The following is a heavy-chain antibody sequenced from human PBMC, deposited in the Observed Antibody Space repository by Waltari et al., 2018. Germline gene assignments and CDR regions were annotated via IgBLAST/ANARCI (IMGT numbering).Heavy chain of an antibody. CDR1: GFTSLNYW. CDR2: INPDGSQK. D-gene: IGHD4-17*01. Sequence: DVQLVESGGGVVQPGGSLRLSCEASGFTSLNYWMKWVRQSPGKGLEWVANINPDGSQKFYVDSMEGRFTISRDNAKNSVYLQMNNLRAEDTAVYYCAAWGPRCLWGQGSQVIVSS. V-gene: IGHV3-7*01. CDR3: AAWGPRCL. J-gene: IGHJ4*02.